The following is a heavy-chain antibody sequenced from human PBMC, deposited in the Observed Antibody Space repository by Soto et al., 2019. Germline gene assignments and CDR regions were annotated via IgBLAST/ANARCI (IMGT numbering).Heavy chain of an antibody. Sequence: GGSLRLSCAASGFTFSSYSMNWVRQAPGKGLEWVSSISSSCSYIYYADSVKGRFTISRDNAKNSRYLQMNSLRAEDTAVYYCARVGYCSSTSCYAGRGYYYYYMDVWGKGTTVTVSS. J-gene: IGHJ6*03. V-gene: IGHV3-21*01. CDR1: GFTFSSYS. CDR3: ARVGYCSSTSCYAGRGYYYYYMDV. D-gene: IGHD2-2*03. CDR2: ISSSCSYI.